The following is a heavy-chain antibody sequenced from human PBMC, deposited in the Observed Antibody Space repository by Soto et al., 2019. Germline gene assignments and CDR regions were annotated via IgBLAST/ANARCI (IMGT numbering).Heavy chain of an antibody. CDR3: AREEYSSSPQGRFDP. CDR1: GFTFSSYS. V-gene: IGHV3-21*01. J-gene: IGHJ5*02. D-gene: IGHD6-6*01. Sequence: NPGGSLRLSCAASGFTFSSYSMNWVRQAPGKGLEWVSSISSSSSYIYYADSVKGRFTISRDNAKNSLYLQMNSLRAEDTAVYYCAREEYSSSPQGRFDPWGQGTLVTVSS. CDR2: ISSSSSYI.